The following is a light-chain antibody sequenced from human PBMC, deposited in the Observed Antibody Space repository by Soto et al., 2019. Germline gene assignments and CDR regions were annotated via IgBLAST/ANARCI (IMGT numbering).Light chain of an antibody. CDR3: QQYSVYWT. Sequence: DIQMTQPPSSLSASVGDRVTIICRASQSVSTRLAWYQQKPGKAPKVPIYDASSWAGGVPSRFTGSGSGTEFTLTINSLQPDDFATYYCQQYSVYWTFGQGTKVEIK. J-gene: IGKJ1*01. CDR1: QSVSTR. V-gene: IGKV1-5*02. CDR2: DAS.